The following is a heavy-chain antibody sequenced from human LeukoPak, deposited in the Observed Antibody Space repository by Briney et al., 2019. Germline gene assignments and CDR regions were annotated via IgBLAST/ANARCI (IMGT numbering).Heavy chain of an antibody. CDR1: GFTFSSYG. CDR2: IRYDGSNQ. Sequence: PGGSLRLSCAASGFTFSSYGMHWVRQAPGKGLEWVAFIRYDGSNQYYADSVKGRFTISRDNAKNSLYLQMNSLRAEDTAVYYCARGGRYYYYMDVWGKGTTVTVSS. V-gene: IGHV3-30*02. CDR3: ARGGRYYYYMDV. J-gene: IGHJ6*03.